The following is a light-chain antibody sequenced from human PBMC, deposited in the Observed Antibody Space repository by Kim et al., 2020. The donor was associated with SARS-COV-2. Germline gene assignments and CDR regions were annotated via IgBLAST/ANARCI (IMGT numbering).Light chain of an antibody. CDR3: QQSYTTPSIT. Sequence: IQMTQSPSSLAASVGDRVTIACRASQSIGTRLNWYQQRPGKAPKLLIYAASTLQGGVPSRFSGTGSGTDFALTISSLQPEDFATYYCQQSYTTPSITFGGGTKVEIK. CDR2: AAS. V-gene: IGKV1-39*01. CDR1: QSIGTR. J-gene: IGKJ4*01.